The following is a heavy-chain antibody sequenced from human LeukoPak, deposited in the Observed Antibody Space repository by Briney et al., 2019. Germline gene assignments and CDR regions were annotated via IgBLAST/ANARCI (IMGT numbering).Heavy chain of an antibody. D-gene: IGHD3-10*01. Sequence: SQTLSLTCAISGDSVSSNSAAWNWIRQSPSRGLEWLGRTYYRSKWYNDYAVSVKSRITINPDTSKNQFSLQLNSVTPEDTAVYYCARIKRITMVRGAYPSWFDPWGQGTLVTVSS. CDR2: TYYRSKWYN. V-gene: IGHV6-1*01. CDR1: GDSVSSNSAA. CDR3: ARIKRITMVRGAYPSWFDP. J-gene: IGHJ5*02.